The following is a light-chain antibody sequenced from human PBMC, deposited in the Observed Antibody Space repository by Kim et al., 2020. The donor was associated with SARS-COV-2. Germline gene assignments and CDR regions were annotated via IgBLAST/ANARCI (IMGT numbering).Light chain of an antibody. V-gene: IGLV1-40*01. J-gene: IGLJ2*01. Sequence: QSVLTKPPSVSGAPGQRVTISCTGSSSNIGAGYDVHWYQQLPGTAPKLLIYGNSNRPSGVPDRFSGSKSGTSASLAITGLQAEDESDYYCQSYDSSLSGSVFGGGPQLTFL. CDR3: QSYDSSLSGSV. CDR1: SSNIGAGYD. CDR2: GNS.